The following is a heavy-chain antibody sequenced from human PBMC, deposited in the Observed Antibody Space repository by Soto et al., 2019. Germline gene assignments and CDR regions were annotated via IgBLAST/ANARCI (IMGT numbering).Heavy chain of an antibody. D-gene: IGHD2-2*01. CDR2: ISYDGSNK. CDR1: GFTFSSYG. CDR3: AKPAAAYYYYYGMDV. J-gene: IGHJ6*02. V-gene: IGHV3-30*18. Sequence: GGSLRLSCAASGFTFSSYGMHWVRQAPGKGLEWVAVISYDGSNKYYADSVKGRFTISRDNSKNTLCLQMNSLRAEDTAVYYCAKPAAAYYYYYGMDVWAKGPRSPSP.